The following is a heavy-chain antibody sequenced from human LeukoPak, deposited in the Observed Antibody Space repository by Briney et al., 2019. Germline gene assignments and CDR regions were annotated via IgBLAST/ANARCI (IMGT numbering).Heavy chain of an antibody. CDR2: ISYDGSNK. CDR3: ARDRDKFWSGSQV. D-gene: IGHD3-3*01. V-gene: IGHV3-30*03. J-gene: IGHJ4*02. CDR1: GFTFSSYG. Sequence: GGSLRLSCAASGFTFSSYGIHWVRQAPGEGLEWVAVISYDGSNKYYAGSVKGRFTISRDNSKSTLYLQMNSLRTEDTAVYYCARDRDKFWSGSQVWGQGTLVTVSS.